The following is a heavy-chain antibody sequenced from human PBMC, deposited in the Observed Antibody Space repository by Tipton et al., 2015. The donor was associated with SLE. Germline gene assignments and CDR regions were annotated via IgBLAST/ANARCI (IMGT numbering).Heavy chain of an antibody. D-gene: IGHD3-16*01. Sequence: TLSLTCAVSGGSLSGFYWGWLRQPPGKGLEWIGDISHSGSSNKYNPSLKSRVTMSVDTSKNQFSLQLTSVTAADTAVYYCARSGPSWGYYYYMDVWGKGTTVTVSS. CDR1: GGSLSGFY. CDR3: ARSGPSWGYYYYMDV. V-gene: IGHV4-34*01. J-gene: IGHJ6*03. CDR2: ISHSGSS.